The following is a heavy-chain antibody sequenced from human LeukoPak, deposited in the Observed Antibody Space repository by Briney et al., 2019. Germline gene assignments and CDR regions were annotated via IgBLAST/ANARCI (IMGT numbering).Heavy chain of an antibody. V-gene: IGHV3-74*01. CDR1: AFTFSNYW. J-gene: IGHJ5*02. Sequence: GGSLSLSCAASAFTFSNYWLHWVRQASGKGLVWVSRTNSDGINTSYADSVKGRFTISRDNAKNTLNLQMNSLRAEDTAVYYCARDLGQYYDTSDNWFDPWGQGTLVTVSS. CDR3: ARDLGQYYDTSDNWFDP. CDR2: TNSDGINT. D-gene: IGHD3-22*01.